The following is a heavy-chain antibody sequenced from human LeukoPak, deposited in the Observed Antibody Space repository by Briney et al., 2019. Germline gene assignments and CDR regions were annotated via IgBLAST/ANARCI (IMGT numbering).Heavy chain of an antibody. CDR3: ARGGYDFWSGYNWFDP. D-gene: IGHD3-3*01. Sequence: SETLSLTCTVSGGSISSSSYYWGWTRQPPGKGLGWIGSIYYSGSTYYNPSLKSRVTISVDTSKNQFSLKLSSVTAADTAVYYCARGGYDFWSGYNWFDPWGQGTLVTVSS. CDR1: GGSISSSSYY. CDR2: IYYSGST. J-gene: IGHJ5*02. V-gene: IGHV4-39*07.